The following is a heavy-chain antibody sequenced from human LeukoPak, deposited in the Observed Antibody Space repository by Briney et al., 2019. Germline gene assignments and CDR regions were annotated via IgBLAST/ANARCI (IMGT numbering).Heavy chain of an antibody. CDR1: GFTFSSYG. D-gene: IGHD1-26*01. Sequence: RGSLRLSCAASGFTFSSYGLHWVRQAPGRGLEWVAFIRYDGNNKYYADFVKGRFTIPRDNSKNTLYLQMNSLRTEDTAVYYCAKGTVGAYEIDYWGQGTLVTVSS. V-gene: IGHV3-30*02. CDR2: IRYDGNNK. CDR3: AKGTVGAYEIDY. J-gene: IGHJ4*02.